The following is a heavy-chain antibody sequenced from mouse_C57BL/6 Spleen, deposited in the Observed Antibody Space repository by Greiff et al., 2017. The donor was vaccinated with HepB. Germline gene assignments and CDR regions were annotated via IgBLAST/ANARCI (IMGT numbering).Heavy chain of an antibody. V-gene: IGHV5-4*01. CDR2: ISDGGSYT. CDR3: ARDLYYYGSSPFDY. Sequence: EVKLMESGGGLVKPGGSLKLSCAASGFTFSSYAMSWVRQTPEKRLEWVATISDGGSYTYYPDNVKGRFTISRDNAKNNLYLQMSHLKSEDTAMYYCARDLYYYGSSPFDYWGQGTTLTVSS. CDR1: GFTFSSYA. D-gene: IGHD1-1*01. J-gene: IGHJ2*01.